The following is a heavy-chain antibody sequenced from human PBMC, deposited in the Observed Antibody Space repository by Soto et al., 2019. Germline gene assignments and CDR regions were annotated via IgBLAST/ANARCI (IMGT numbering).Heavy chain of an antibody. J-gene: IGHJ4*02. V-gene: IGHV1-3*01. Sequence: QVQLVQSGAEVKKPGASVKVSCKASGYIFTTYAMHWVRQAPGQRLEWMGWITAGNGNTQYSQKFQGRVTITTDTSASTAYMELSSLRSEDTAVYYCATEYCSGSSCYSFFDYWGQGTLVTVSS. CDR1: GYIFTTYA. CDR2: ITAGNGNT. D-gene: IGHD2-15*01. CDR3: ATEYCSGSSCYSFFDY.